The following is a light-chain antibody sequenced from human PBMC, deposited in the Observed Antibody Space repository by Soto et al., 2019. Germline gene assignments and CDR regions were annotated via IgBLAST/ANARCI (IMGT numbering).Light chain of an antibody. J-gene: IGLJ1*01. Sequence: QSVLTQPASVSGSPGQSITISCSGTNSDVGGYNYVSWYQQHPGKAPKLMIYDVSYRPSGISNRFSGSKSDNTASLTISGLQAEDEADYYCSSYTTSSLYVFGTGTKVT. CDR2: DVS. V-gene: IGLV2-14*01. CDR3: SSYTTSSLYV. CDR1: NSDVGGYNY.